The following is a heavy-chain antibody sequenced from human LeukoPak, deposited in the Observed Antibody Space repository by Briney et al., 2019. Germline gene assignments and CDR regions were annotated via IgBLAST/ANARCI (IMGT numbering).Heavy chain of an antibody. Sequence: SQTLSLTCTVSGGSISSGGYYWSWIRQHPGKGLEWIGYIYYSGSTYYNPSLKSRVTISVDTSKNQFSLKLSSVTAADTAVYYCARERSVEVSYYHYYMDVWGKGTTVTVSS. CDR2: IYYSGST. D-gene: IGHD2-15*01. J-gene: IGHJ6*03. CDR3: ARERSVEVSYYHYYMDV. CDR1: GGSISSGGYY. V-gene: IGHV4-31*03.